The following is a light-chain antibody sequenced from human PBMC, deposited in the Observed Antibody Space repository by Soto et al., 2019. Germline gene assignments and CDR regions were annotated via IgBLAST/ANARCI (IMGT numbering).Light chain of an antibody. CDR1: QDISNY. Sequence: DIQMTQSPSSLSASVGDRVTITCQASQDISNYLNWYQQKPGKAPELLIYDASTLETGVPSRFSGSGSGTDFTFTITSLQPEDIATYYCQQSYNLPRTFGPGTKVHIK. CDR2: DAS. CDR3: QQSYNLPRT. J-gene: IGKJ3*01. V-gene: IGKV1-33*01.